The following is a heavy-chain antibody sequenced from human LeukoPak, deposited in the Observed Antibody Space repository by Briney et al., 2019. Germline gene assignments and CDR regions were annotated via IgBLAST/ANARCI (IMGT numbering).Heavy chain of an antibody. V-gene: IGHV4-61*02. CDR1: GGSISSGSYY. J-gene: IGHJ5*02. Sequence: SETLSLTCTVSGGSISSGSYYWSWIRQPAGKGLEWIGRIYTSGSTNYNPSLKSRVTISVDTSKNQFSLKLSSVTAADTAVYYCARAPRTGYYRGELSWFDPWGQGTLVTVSS. D-gene: IGHD3/OR15-3a*01. CDR3: ARAPRTGYYRGELSWFDP. CDR2: IYTSGST.